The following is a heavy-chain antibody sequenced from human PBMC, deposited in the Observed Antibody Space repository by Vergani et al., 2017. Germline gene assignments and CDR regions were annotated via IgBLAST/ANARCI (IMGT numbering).Heavy chain of an antibody. Sequence: QVQLVQSGAEVKKPGSSVKVSCKASGGTFSSYAISWVRQAPGQGLEWMGGIIPIFGTANYAQKFQGRVTITADESTSTAYMALSSLRSEDTAVYYCARDYPGRRYDILTGYARRSMFTSYNWFDPWGQGTLVTVSS. CDR1: GGTFSSYA. V-gene: IGHV1-69*01. CDR3: ARDYPGRRYDILTGYARRSMFTSYNWFDP. D-gene: IGHD3-9*01. CDR2: IIPIFGTA. J-gene: IGHJ5*02.